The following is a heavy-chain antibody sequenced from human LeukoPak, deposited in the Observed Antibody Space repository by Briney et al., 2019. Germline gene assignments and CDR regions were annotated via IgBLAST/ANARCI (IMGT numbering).Heavy chain of an antibody. CDR1: GFTFDDYA. V-gene: IGHV3-9*01. CDR2: ISWNSGSI. J-gene: IGHJ3*02. CDR3: GAAKYSTDAFGI. Sequence: GGSLRLSCAASGFTFDDYAMHWVRQAPGKGLEWVSGISWNSGSIGYADSVRGRFTISRDNAKNSLYLQMNSLRAEDTALYYCGAAKYSTDAFGIWGQGTMVTVSS. D-gene: IGHD1-26*01.